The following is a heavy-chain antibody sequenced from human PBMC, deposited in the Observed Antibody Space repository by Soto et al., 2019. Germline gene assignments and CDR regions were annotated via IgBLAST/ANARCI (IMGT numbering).Heavy chain of an antibody. D-gene: IGHD3-22*01. J-gene: IGHJ4*02. CDR3: ATGAAFYYDTSRY. V-gene: IGHV3-30*04. CDR1: GFRFDIHA. CDR2: MSPNGKNQ. Sequence: QVELVESGGGVVQSGGSLRLSCAAPGFRFDIHALHWIRQAPGEGLEWVAVMSPNGKNQYYADSVKGRFTISRDTSKSSLSLQMTSLRPEDTAVYYCATGAAFYYDTSRYCGQGTLVTVSS.